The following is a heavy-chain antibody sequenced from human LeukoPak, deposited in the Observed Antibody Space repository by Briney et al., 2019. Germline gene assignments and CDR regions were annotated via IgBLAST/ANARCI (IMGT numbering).Heavy chain of an antibody. Sequence: SETLSLTCAVYGGSFSGYYWGWIRQPPGKGLEWIGEINHSGSTNYNPSLKSRVTISVDTSKNQFSLKLSSVTAADTAVYYCARGPLPMIVVGRGYNWFDPWGQGTLVTVSS. J-gene: IGHJ5*02. D-gene: IGHD3-22*01. CDR3: ARGPLPMIVVGRGYNWFDP. CDR2: INHSGST. V-gene: IGHV4-34*01. CDR1: GGSFSGYY.